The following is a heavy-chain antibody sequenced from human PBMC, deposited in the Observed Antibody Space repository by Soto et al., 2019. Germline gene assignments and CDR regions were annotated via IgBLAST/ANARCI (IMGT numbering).Heavy chain of an antibody. CDR1: GFTFSSYG. V-gene: IGHV3-30*18. CDR3: AKDQWELQHYYYYGMDV. D-gene: IGHD1-26*01. CDR2: ISYDGSNK. Sequence: QVQLVESGGGVVQPGRSLRLSCAASGFTFSSYGMHWVRQAPGKGLEWVAVISYDGSNKYYADSVKGRFTISRDNSKNTLYLQMNSLRAEDTAVYYCAKDQWELQHYYYYGMDVW. J-gene: IGHJ6*01.